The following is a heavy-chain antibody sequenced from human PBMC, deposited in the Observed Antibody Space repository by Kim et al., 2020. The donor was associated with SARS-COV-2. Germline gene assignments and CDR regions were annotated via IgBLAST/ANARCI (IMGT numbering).Heavy chain of an antibody. V-gene: IGHV3-11*01. Sequence: GGSLRLSCAASGFTFSDYYMSWIRQAPGKGLEWVSYISSSGSTIYYADSVKGRFTISRDNAKNSLYLQMNSLRAEDTAVYYCARGNRRPRPNSSSSRYRYDYYSMNVWGQGTTDTVSS. D-gene: IGHD6-13*01. CDR1: GFTFSDYY. CDR3: ARGNRRPRPNSSSSRYRYDYYSMNV. CDR2: ISSSGSTI. J-gene: IGHJ6*02.